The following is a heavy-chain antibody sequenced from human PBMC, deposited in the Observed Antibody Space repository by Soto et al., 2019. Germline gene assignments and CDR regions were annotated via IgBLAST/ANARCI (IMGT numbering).Heavy chain of an antibody. V-gene: IGHV3-21*01. D-gene: IGHD6-13*01. J-gene: IGHJ6*03. CDR3: ARRASAAGTPYYDCLDV. Sequence: VQLVESGGGLVKPGGSLRLSCAASGFTFSSYSMNWVRQAPGKGLEWVSSISSISTYIYYADSVKGRFTISRDNAKNSWYLQMESLRAEDTGMYVCARRASAAGTPYYDCLDVWGNGTTVTVSS. CDR1: GFTFSSYS. CDR2: ISSISTYI.